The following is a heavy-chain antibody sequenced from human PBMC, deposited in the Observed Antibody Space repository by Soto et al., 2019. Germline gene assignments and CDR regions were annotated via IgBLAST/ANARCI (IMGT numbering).Heavy chain of an antibody. CDR2: IYYSGST. J-gene: IGHJ4*02. V-gene: IGHV4-31*03. Sequence: SETLYLTCTISGGSISSGGYYWSWIRQHPGKGLEWIGYIYYSGSTYYNPSLKSRVTISVDTSKNQFSLKLSSVTAADTAVYYCAREVTYYDILTGYAPSPHFDYWVQGTLVTVSS. CDR3: AREVTYYDILTGYAPSPHFDY. CDR1: GGSISSGGYY. D-gene: IGHD3-9*01.